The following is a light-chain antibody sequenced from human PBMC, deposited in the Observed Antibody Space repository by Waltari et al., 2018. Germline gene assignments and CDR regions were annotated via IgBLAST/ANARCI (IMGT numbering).Light chain of an antibody. Sequence: DIQMTQSPCSLSASVGDRVTITCQASQDISNYLNWYQQKPGRAPKLLIFDASNLQTGVPSRFSGTGSGTHFSFTISSLQPEDFATYYCQQYDGLPPYTFGQGTRLEIK. CDR3: QQYDGLPPYT. CDR2: DAS. CDR1: QDISNY. J-gene: IGKJ2*01. V-gene: IGKV1-33*01.